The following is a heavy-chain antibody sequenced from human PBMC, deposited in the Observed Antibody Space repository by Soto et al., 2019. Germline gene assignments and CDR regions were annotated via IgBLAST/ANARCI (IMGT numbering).Heavy chain of an antibody. CDR2: VSGSGGST. D-gene: IGHD2-15*01. Sequence: LRLTCAASRLSFNNYAMNWVRQAPGKGLEWVSPVSGSGGSTDYAESVKGWVSISKDSGNNTQYLHMSRLRAEDTALYFCAKVGPYINSWSSAEYLQQWGLGTQVTVSS. CDR1: RLSFNNYA. CDR3: AKVGPYINSWSSAEYLQQ. V-gene: IGHV3-23*01. J-gene: IGHJ1*01.